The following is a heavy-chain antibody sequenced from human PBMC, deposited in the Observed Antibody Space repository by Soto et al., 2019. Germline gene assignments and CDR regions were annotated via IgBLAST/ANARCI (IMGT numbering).Heavy chain of an antibody. CDR1: GFTFSSYS. V-gene: IGHV3-21*01. D-gene: IGHD3-22*01. J-gene: IGHJ6*02. CDR3: ARALRFYDSSGYYLNYYYYGMDV. CDR2: ISSSSSYI. Sequence: GGSLRLSCAASGFTFSSYSMNWVRQAPGKGLEWVSSISSSSSYIYYADSVKGRFTISRDNAKNSLYLQMNSLRAEDTAVYYCARALRFYDSSGYYLNYYYYGMDVWGQGTTVTVSS.